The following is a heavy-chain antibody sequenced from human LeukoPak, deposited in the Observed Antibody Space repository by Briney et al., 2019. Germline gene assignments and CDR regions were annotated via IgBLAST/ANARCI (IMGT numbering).Heavy chain of an antibody. V-gene: IGHV3-74*01. J-gene: IGHJ5*02. CDR2: INSDGSST. CDR1: RFTFNTYW. CDR3: AREQPRIATGPPTPPP. Sequence: PGGSLRLSCAASRFTFNTYWMHWVRQAPGKGLVWVSRINSDGSSTIYADSVKGRFTISRDNAKNSLYLQMNSLRAEDTAVYYCAREQPRIATGPPTPPPWGQGTLVTVSS. D-gene: IGHD6-25*01.